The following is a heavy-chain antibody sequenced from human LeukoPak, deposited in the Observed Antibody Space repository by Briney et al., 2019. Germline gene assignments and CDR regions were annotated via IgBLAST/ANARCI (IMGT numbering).Heavy chain of an antibody. D-gene: IGHD6-25*01. CDR3: ARESAESFDY. Sequence: GGSLRLSCAASGFTFSSYSMKWVRQAPGKGLEWVSYISSSSSIIYYADSVKGRFTVSRDNAKNSLFLEMNSLRAEDTAVYYCARESAESFDYWGQGTLVTVSS. CDR2: ISSSSSII. J-gene: IGHJ4*02. V-gene: IGHV3-48*04. CDR1: GFTFSSYS.